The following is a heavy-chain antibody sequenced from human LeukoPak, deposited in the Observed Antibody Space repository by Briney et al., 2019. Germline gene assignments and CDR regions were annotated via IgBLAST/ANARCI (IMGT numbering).Heavy chain of an antibody. D-gene: IGHD4-17*01. CDR1: GFTFSRNT. CDR2: ISSSSRYI. J-gene: IGHJ6*02. V-gene: IGHV3-21*01. Sequence: MTGGSLRLPCAASGFTFSRNTMNWVRQAPGKGLEWVSSISSSSRYIYYADSVKGRFTISRDNAKNPLYLQMNSLRVEDTAVYYCARDLLASVTPPYYGMDVWGQGTTVTVSS. CDR3: ARDLLASVTPPYYGMDV.